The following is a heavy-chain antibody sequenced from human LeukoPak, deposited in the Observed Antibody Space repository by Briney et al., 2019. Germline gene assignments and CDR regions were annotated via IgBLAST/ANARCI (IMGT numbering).Heavy chain of an antibody. CDR1: GFTISSYE. Sequence: GGSLRLSCAASGFTISSYEMTWVRQAPGKGLKWVSYISRSGSTIYYADSVKGRFTMSRDNAKNSLYLQMNSVRVEDTAVYYCATDAFSYPNTWGQGTQVTVSS. D-gene: IGHD3-16*01. V-gene: IGHV3-48*03. J-gene: IGHJ5*02. CDR2: ISRSGSTI. CDR3: ATDAFSYPNT.